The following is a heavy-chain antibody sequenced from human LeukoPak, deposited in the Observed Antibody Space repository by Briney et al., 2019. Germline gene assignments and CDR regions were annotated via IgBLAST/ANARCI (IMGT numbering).Heavy chain of an antibody. CDR2: IYYSGST. CDR3: ARSLAGRWFDP. D-gene: IGHD3-16*01. CDR1: GGSISSSSYY. Sequence: PSETLSLTCTVSGGSISSSSYYWGWIRQPPGKGLEWIGSIYYSGSTYYNPSLKSRVTMSVDTSKNQFSLKLSSVTAADTAVYYCARSLAGRWFDPWGQGTLVTVSS. V-gene: IGHV4-39*01. J-gene: IGHJ5*02.